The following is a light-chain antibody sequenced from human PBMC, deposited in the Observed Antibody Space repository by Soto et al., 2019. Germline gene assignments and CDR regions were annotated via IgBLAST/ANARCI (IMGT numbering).Light chain of an antibody. J-gene: IGLJ1*01. V-gene: IGLV2-14*01. CDR3: SSYTSSSTLSYV. CDR1: SSDVGGYNY. Sequence: QSALTQPASVSGSLGQSITISCTGTSSDVGGYNYVSWYQQHPGKAPKLMIYDVSNRPSGVSNRFSGSKSGNTASLTISGLQAEDEADYYCSSYTSSSTLSYVFGTGTKLTVL. CDR2: DVS.